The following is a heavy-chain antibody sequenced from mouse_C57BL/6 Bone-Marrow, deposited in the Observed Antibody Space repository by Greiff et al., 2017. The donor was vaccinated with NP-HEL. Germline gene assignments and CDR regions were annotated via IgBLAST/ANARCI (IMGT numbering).Heavy chain of an antibody. CDR3: ARHGFITTVVATEGYFDY. J-gene: IGHJ2*01. V-gene: IGHV1-80*01. D-gene: IGHD1-1*01. CDR2: IYPGDGDT. CDR1: GYAFSSYW. Sequence: VQLVESGAELVKPGASVKISCKASGYAFSSYWMNWVKQRPGKGLEWIGQIYPGDGDTNYNGKFKGKATLTADKSSSTAYMQRSSLTSEDSAVYCCARHGFITTVVATEGYFDYWGQGTTLTVSS.